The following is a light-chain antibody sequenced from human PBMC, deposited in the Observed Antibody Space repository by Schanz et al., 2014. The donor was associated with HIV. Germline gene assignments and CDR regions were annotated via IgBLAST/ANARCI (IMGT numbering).Light chain of an antibody. CDR3: QSFDSSLSGSNVV. V-gene: IGLV1-44*01. CDR2: ANM. J-gene: IGLJ2*01. Sequence: QSVLTQPPSVSGTPGQRVTILCSGSSSNIGINTVNWYQHLPGTAPKLLMYANMERPSGVPDRFSGSNSGSSASLAISGLQSEDEADYYCQSFDSSLSGSNVVFGGGTKLTVL. CDR1: SSNIGINT.